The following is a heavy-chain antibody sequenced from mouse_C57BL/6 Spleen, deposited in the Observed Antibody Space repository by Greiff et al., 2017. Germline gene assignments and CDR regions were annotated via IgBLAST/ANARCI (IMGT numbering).Heavy chain of an antibody. CDR1: GYTFTNYW. D-gene: IGHD2-4*01. CDR2: IYPGGGYT. Sequence: QVQLKESGAELVRPGTSVKMSCKASGYTFTNYWIGWAKQRPGHGLEWIGDIYPGGGYTNYNEKFKGKATLTADKSSSTAYMQFSSLTSEDSAIYYCARRGDYDVDPMDYWGQGTSVTVSS. V-gene: IGHV1-63*01. J-gene: IGHJ4*01. CDR3: ARRGDYDVDPMDY.